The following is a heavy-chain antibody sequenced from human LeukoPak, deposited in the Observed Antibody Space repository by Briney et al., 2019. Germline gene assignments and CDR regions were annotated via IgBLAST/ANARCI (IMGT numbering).Heavy chain of an antibody. CDR2: ISYDGSNK. CDR1: GFTFSSYA. CDR3: ARDSLRTALYYMDV. Sequence: PGRSLRLSCAASGFTFSSYAIHWVRQAPGKGLEWVALISYDGSNKYYGESVKGRFTISRDQSKNTLYLQMNSLRTEDTAVYYCARDSLRTALYYMDVWGKGTTVTVFS. V-gene: IGHV3-30*04. J-gene: IGHJ6*03.